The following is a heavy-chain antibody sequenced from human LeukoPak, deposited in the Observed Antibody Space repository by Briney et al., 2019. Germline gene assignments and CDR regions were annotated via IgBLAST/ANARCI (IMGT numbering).Heavy chain of an antibody. CDR2: IYYTGST. D-gene: IGHD3-10*01. CDR3: ARRASGLNWFDP. V-gene: IGHV4-39*01. J-gene: IGHJ5*02. Sequence: SETLSLTCTVSGGSLSSSGYFWVWVRQPPGKGLELIGIIYYTGSTYYNPFLKSRATISVDTSKNQFSLNLSSVTAADTAVYYCARRASGLNWFDPWGQGTLVTVSS. CDR1: GGSLSSSGYF.